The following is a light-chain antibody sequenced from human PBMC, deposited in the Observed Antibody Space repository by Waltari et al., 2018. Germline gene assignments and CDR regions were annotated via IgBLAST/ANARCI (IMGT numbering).Light chain of an antibody. J-gene: IGLJ3*02. CDR1: SSDVGGYNY. V-gene: IGLV2-14*03. CDR3: SSFTRTNSWV. CDR2: DVN. Sequence: HSALAQPASVSGSPGQSITISCTGTSSDVGGYNYVSWYQQHPGKAPRLMIYDVNNRPSGVSTRFSGSKSRNTASLTISGLQAEDEADYYCSSFTRTNSWVFGGGTKLTVL.